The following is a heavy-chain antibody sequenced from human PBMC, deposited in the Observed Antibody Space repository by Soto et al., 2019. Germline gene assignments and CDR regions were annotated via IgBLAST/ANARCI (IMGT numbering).Heavy chain of an antibody. CDR2: ISSSGDRT. J-gene: IGHJ4*02. CDR1: GFPFGAST. D-gene: IGHD5-18*01. CDR3: VKSLKGYSFSLGH. V-gene: IGHV3-64D*08. Sequence: GGSLRLSCSASGFPFGASTMHWVRQAPGRGLDFVSTISSSGDRTYYADSLRGRFTISRYNSKDTLYLQMSSLTTEDTAVYYCVKSLKGYSFSLGHWGQGALVTVSS.